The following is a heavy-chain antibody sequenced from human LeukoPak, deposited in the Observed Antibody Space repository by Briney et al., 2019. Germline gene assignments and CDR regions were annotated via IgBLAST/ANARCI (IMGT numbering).Heavy chain of an antibody. J-gene: IGHJ6*03. CDR2: IRYDGSNK. CDR1: GFTFSSYG. V-gene: IGHV3-30*02. D-gene: IGHD1-26*01. CDR3: AKDGWELPFNYYYYYYMDV. Sequence: GGSLRLSCAASGFTFSSYGIHWVRQAPGKGLEWVAFIRYDGSNKYYADSVKGRFTISRDNSKNTLYLQMNSLRAEDTAIYYCAKDGWELPFNYYYYYYMDVWGKGTTVTVSS.